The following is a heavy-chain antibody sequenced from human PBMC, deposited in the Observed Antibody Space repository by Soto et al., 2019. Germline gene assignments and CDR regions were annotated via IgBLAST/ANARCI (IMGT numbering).Heavy chain of an antibody. D-gene: IGHD3-10*01. CDR2: IHHDGST. Sequence: QVQLQESGPGLVKPSGTLSLTCAVSGGSISSTTWWSWVRQPPGKGLEWIGEIHHDGSTNYNPSLKSRVTISVDKSKNQFSLKVNSVTAADTAVYYCVSKWFGEPHKFDYWGQGALVTVSS. V-gene: IGHV4-4*02. CDR3: VSKWFGEPHKFDY. CDR1: GGSISSTTW. J-gene: IGHJ4*02.